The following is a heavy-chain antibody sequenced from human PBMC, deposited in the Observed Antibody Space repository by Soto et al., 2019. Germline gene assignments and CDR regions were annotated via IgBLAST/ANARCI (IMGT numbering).Heavy chain of an antibody. Sequence: SETLSLTCTVSGGSISINTYYWGCIRQPPGKGLEWIGSIYYGGTSYYNSSLKSLVTLSVDTSKNQLSLKLTSVTAAETALYYCALGPGYNWNDYYFDYWGQGTLVTVSS. CDR2: IYYGGTS. CDR3: ALGPGYNWNDYYFDY. J-gene: IGHJ4*02. CDR1: GGSISINTYY. D-gene: IGHD1-20*01. V-gene: IGHV4-39*01.